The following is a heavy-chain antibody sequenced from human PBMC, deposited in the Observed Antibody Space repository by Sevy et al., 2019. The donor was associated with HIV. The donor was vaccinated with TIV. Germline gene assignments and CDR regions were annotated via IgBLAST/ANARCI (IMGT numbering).Heavy chain of an antibody. D-gene: IGHD3-16*01. CDR1: GGTFSSYT. Sequence: ASVKVSCKASGGTFSSYTISWVRQAPGQGLEWMGGIIPIFGTANYAPKFQGRVTITADESTSTAYMELSSLRSEDTAVYYCASQKRGSGFDYWGQGTLVTVSS. CDR2: IIPIFGTA. V-gene: IGHV1-69*13. CDR3: ASQKRGSGFDY. J-gene: IGHJ4*02.